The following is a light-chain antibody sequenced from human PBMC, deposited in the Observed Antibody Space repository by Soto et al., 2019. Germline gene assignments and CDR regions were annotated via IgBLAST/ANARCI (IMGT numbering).Light chain of an antibody. CDR2: RAS. J-gene: IGKJ1*01. V-gene: IGKV1-5*03. CDR1: QSISSW. CDR3: QQYNSYSWK. Sequence: DIQMAQSPSTLSASVGDRVTITCRASQSISSWLAWYQQKPGKAPKLLIYRASSLESGVPSRFSGSGSGTEFTLTISSLQPDDFATYYCQQYNSYSWKFGQGTKV.